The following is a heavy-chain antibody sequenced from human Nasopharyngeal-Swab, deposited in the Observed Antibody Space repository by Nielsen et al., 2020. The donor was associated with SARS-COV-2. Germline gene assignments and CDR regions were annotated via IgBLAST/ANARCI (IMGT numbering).Heavy chain of an antibody. D-gene: IGHD2-15*01. V-gene: IGHV4-61*02. CDR2: IYTSGST. Sequence: SETLSLTCTVSGGSISSGSYYWSWIRQPAGKGLEWIGRIYTSGSTNYNPSLQSRVPISVDTSKNQFSLKLSSVTAADTAVYYCARGSRGYYFDYWGQGTLVTVSS. CDR1: GGSISSGSYY. J-gene: IGHJ4*02. CDR3: ARGSRGYYFDY.